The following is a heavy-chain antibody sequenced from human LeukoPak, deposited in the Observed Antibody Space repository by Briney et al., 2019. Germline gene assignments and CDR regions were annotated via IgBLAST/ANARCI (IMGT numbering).Heavy chain of an antibody. J-gene: IGHJ3*02. Sequence: GGSLRLSCAASGFTFSSYSMSWVRQAPGKGLEWVSSISSSSSYIYYADSVKGRFTISRDNAKNSLYLQMNSLRAEDTAVYYCARSTARTNDAFDIWGQGTMVTVSS. V-gene: IGHV3-21*01. D-gene: IGHD5-18*01. CDR2: ISSSSSYI. CDR1: GFTFSSYS. CDR3: ARSTARTNDAFDI.